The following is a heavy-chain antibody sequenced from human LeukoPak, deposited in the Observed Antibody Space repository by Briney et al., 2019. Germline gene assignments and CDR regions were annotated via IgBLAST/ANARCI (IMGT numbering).Heavy chain of an antibody. J-gene: IGHJ4*02. CDR3: ARGGDAYYFHY. CDR2: VYNSGST. Sequence: SETLSLICTVSSGSIRSGDYYWSWIRQPPGKGLEWIGYVYNSGSTNYNPSLKSRVTISIETSKNQFSLKLSSVTAADTAMYYCARGGDAYYFHYWGQGTLVTVSS. D-gene: IGHD5-24*01. CDR1: SGSIRSGDYY. V-gene: IGHV4-61*08.